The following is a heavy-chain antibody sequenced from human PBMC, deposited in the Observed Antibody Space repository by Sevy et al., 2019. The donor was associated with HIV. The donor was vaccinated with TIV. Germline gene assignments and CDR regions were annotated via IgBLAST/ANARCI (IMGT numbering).Heavy chain of an antibody. V-gene: IGHV3-30*18. CDR3: AKEIVPVSGAYYYDSSGYSLSYYYGMDV. CDR2: ISYDGSNK. J-gene: IGHJ6*02. Sequence: GGSLRLSCAASGFTFSSYGMHWVRQAPGKGLEWVAVISYDGSNKYYADSVKGRFTISRDNSKNTLYLQMNSLRAEDTAVYYCAKEIVPVSGAYYYDSSGYSLSYYYGMDVWGQGTTVTASS. CDR1: GFTFSSYG. D-gene: IGHD3-22*01.